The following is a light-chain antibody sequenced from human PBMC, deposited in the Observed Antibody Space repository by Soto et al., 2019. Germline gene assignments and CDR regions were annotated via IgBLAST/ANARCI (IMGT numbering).Light chain of an antibody. CDR3: MSHSSTTDRVV. Sequence: QSVLTQPATVSGSPGQSITISCTGTSSDVDGHKELSWYQQHPLKAPRHIINAVSHRPSGVSNRFSCSKSDNTVSLTISGLQAEDESDYYCMSHSSTTDRVVFGGGTKVTVL. CDR2: AVS. V-gene: IGLV2-14*01. J-gene: IGLJ2*01. CDR1: SSDVDGHKE.